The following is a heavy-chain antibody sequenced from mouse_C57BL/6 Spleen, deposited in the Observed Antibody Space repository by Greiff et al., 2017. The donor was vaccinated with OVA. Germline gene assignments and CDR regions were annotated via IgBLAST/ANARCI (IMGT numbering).Heavy chain of an antibody. CDR3: ARRETTPSPFDY. CDR2: INPYNGGT. Sequence: EVQLQQSGPVLVKPGASVKMSCKASGYTFTDYYMNWVKQSHGKSLEWIGVINPYNGGTSYNQKFKGKATLTVDKSSSTAYMELNSLTSEDSAVYYCARRETTPSPFDYWGQGTTLTVSS. D-gene: IGHD1-1*01. V-gene: IGHV1-19*01. J-gene: IGHJ2*01. CDR1: GYTFTDYY.